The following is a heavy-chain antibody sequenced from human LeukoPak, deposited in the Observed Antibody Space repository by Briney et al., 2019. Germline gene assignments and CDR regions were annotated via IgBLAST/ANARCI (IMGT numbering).Heavy chain of an antibody. V-gene: IGHV1-46*01. CDR3: ARERTRYGSGRAYAFDI. CDR1: GYTFTGYY. CDR2: INPSGGST. Sequence: ASVKVSCKASGYTFTGYYMHWVRQAPGQGLEWMGIINPSGGSTSYAQKFQGRVTMTRDTSTSTVYMELSSLRSEDTAVYYCARERTRYGSGRAYAFDIWGQGTMVTVSS. J-gene: IGHJ3*02. D-gene: IGHD3-10*01.